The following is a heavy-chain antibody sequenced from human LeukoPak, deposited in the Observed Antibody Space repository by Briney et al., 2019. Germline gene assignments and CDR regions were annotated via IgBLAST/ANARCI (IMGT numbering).Heavy chain of an antibody. Sequence: SEILSLTCAVSGGSFSGYYWTWMRQPPGKGLEWIGEINHSGSANYNPSLKSRVTISLDTSKNQFSLKLSSVTAADTAVYYCARGPGGYFDYWGQGTLVTVSS. D-gene: IGHD2-15*01. V-gene: IGHV4-34*01. CDR3: ARGPGGYFDY. CDR1: GGSFSGYY. CDR2: INHSGSA. J-gene: IGHJ4*02.